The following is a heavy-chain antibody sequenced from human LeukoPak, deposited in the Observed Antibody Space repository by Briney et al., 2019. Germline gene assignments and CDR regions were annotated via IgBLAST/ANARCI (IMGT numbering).Heavy chain of an antibody. CDR1: GGTFSSYA. J-gene: IGHJ5*02. CDR2: IIPILGIA. Sequence: GASVKVSYKASGGTFSSYAISWVRQAPGQGLEWMGRIIPILGIANYAQKFQGRVTITADKSTSTAYMELSSLRSEDTAVYYCARVPQTHYYDSSGYRNWFDPWGQGTLVTASS. D-gene: IGHD3-22*01. V-gene: IGHV1-69*04. CDR3: ARVPQTHYYDSSGYRNWFDP.